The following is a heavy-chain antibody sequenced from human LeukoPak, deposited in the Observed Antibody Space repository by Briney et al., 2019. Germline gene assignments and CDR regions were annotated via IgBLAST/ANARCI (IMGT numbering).Heavy chain of an antibody. V-gene: IGHV3-53*01. D-gene: IGHD6-13*01. J-gene: IGHJ5*02. CDR3: ARDWAPIAAAPGWFDP. CDR2: IYSGGTT. CDR1: GFTVSSNY. Sequence: GGSLRLSCAASGFTVSSNYMSWVRQAPGKGLEWVSLIYSGGTTYYADSVKGRFTISRDNSKNTLYLQMNSLRAEDTAVYYCARDWAPIAAAPGWFDPWGQGTLVTVSS.